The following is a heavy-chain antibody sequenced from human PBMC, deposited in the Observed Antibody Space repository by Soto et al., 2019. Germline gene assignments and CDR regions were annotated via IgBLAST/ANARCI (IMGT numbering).Heavy chain of an antibody. Sequence: QVQLVQSGAEVKKPGASVKVSCKASGITFSTYAIHWVRQAPGQRLEWMGWINAGNGNTRYSQKFQGRVTLTRDTSASTAYMDLSTLRSVDTAIYYCARAISGYVTWGQGTLVTVSS. V-gene: IGHV1-3*01. CDR1: GITFSTYA. D-gene: IGHD5-12*01. CDR3: ARAISGYVT. CDR2: INAGNGNT. J-gene: IGHJ5*02.